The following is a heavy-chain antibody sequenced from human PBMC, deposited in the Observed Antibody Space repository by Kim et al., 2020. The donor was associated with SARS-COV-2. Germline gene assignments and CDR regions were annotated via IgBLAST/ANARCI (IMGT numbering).Heavy chain of an antibody. Sequence: SETLSLTCTVSGGSISSYYWSWIRQPPGKGLEWIGYIYYSGSTNYNPSLKSRVTISVDTSKNQFSLKLSSVTAADTAVYYCARENPLWFGDHYFDYWGQGTLVTVSS. D-gene: IGHD3-10*01. CDR1: GGSISSYY. CDR3: ARENPLWFGDHYFDY. V-gene: IGHV4-59*01. J-gene: IGHJ4*02. CDR2: IYYSGST.